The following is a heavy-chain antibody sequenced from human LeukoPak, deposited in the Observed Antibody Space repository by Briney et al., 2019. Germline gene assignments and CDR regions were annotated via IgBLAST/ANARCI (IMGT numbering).Heavy chain of an antibody. D-gene: IGHD1-26*01. Sequence: TETLSLTCTVSGGSISSYYWSWIRQPPGKGLEWIGYIYYSGSTNYNPSLKSRVTISVDTSKNQFSLKLSSVTAADTAVYYCARLGAKDAFDIWGQGTMVTVSS. CDR3: ARLGAKDAFDI. J-gene: IGHJ3*02. V-gene: IGHV4-59*01. CDR2: IYYSGST. CDR1: GGSISSYY.